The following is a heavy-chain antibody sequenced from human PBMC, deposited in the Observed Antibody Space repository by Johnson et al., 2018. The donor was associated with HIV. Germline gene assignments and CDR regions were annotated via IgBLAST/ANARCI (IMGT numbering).Heavy chain of an antibody. J-gene: IGHJ3*02. Sequence: VQLVETGGGLIQPGGSLRLSCAASGFTVSSNYMSWVRQAPGKGLEWVSVIYSGGSTYFADSVKGRFTISRDNSKNTLYLQMNSLRAEDTAVYYCARAYDSGAFDIWGQGTMVTVSS. CDR2: IYSGGST. CDR3: ARAYDSGAFDI. CDR1: GFTVSSNY. D-gene: IGHD3-22*01. V-gene: IGHV3-53*02.